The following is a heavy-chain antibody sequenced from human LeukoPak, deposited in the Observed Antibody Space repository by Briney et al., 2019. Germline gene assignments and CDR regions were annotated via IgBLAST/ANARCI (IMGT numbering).Heavy chain of an antibody. V-gene: IGHV3-30*02. CDR1: GFTFSSYG. CDR3: ARWGVDKGEWRHYVDY. CDR2: IRYDGSNK. Sequence: GGSLRLSCAASGFTFSSYGMHWVCQAPGKGLEWVAFIRYDGSNKYYADSVKGRFTISRDNSKNMLYMQMNSLRAEDTAIYYCARWGVDKGEWRHYVDYWGQGTLVIVSS. J-gene: IGHJ4*02. D-gene: IGHD3-16*01.